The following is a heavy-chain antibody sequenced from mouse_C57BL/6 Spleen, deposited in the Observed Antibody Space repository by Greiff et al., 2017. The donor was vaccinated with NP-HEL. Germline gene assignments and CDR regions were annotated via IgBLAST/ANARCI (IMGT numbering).Heavy chain of an antibody. CDR3: ARPLIITTGVDWYFDV. V-gene: IGHV1-53*01. CDR2: INPSNGGT. Sequence: QVQLQQPGTELVKPGASVKLSCKASGYTFTSYWMHWVKQRPGQGLEWIGNINPSNGGTNYNEKFKSKATLTVDKSSSTAYMQLSSLTSEDSAVYYCARPLIITTGVDWYFDVWGTGTTVTVSS. D-gene: IGHD1-1*01. J-gene: IGHJ1*03. CDR1: GYTFTSYW.